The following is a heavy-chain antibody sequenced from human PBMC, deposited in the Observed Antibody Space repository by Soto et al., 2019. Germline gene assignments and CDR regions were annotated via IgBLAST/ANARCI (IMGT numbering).Heavy chain of an antibody. CDR2: INHSGST. D-gene: IGHD3-3*01. CDR1: GGSFSGYY. J-gene: IGHJ4*02. Sequence: PSETLSLTCAVYGGSFSGYYWSWIRQPPGKGLEWIGEINHSGSTNYNPSLKSRVTISVDTSKNQFSLKLSSVTAADTAVYYCARAPETPSIFGVALQYFFDSWGQGTQVTVSS. V-gene: IGHV4-34*01. CDR3: ARAPETPSIFGVALQYFFDS.